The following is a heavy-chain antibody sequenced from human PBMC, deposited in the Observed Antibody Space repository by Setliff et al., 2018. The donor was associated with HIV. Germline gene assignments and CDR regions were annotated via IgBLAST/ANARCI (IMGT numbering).Heavy chain of an antibody. Sequence: SETLSLTCSVSGGSLSSGGFYWSWIRHPPRKGLECIGYIYSNGNTYYNPSLKSRATVSVDTSKNQFSLKVTSVTAADTAIYYCARGPVSGYDRGWVDSWGQGTQVTVSS. CDR2: IYSNGNT. CDR3: ARGPVSGYDRGWVDS. J-gene: IGHJ4*02. CDR1: GGSLSSGGFY. D-gene: IGHD5-12*01. V-gene: IGHV4-31*03.